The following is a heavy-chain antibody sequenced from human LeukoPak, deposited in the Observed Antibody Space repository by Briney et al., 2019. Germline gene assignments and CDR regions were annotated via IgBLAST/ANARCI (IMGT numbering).Heavy chain of an antibody. CDR1: DDSIRNYY. D-gene: IGHD1-7*01. CDR2: IYYTGST. V-gene: IGHV4-59*01. CDR3: ARGELWFDP. Sequence: PSETLSLTCSVSDDSIRNYYWNWVRPPPGKGLEWSGYIYYTGSTKYNPSLKSRVTMSVDTSKNQLSLKVASVTAADTAVYFCARGELWFDPWGQGTLVTVSS. J-gene: IGHJ5*02.